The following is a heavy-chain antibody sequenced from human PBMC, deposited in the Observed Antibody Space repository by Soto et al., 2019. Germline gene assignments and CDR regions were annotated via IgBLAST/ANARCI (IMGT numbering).Heavy chain of an antibody. CDR2: ISAYNGNT. V-gene: IGHV1-18*01. CDR3: ARIYYYGSGSYYNNYYYYMDV. D-gene: IGHD3-10*01. Sequence: ASVKVSCKASGYTFTSYGISWVRQAPGQGLEWMGWISAYNGNTNYAQKLQGRVTMTTDTSTGTAYMELRSLRSDDTAVYYCARIYYYGSGSYYNNYYYYMDVWGKGTTVTVSS. J-gene: IGHJ6*03. CDR1: GYTFTSYG.